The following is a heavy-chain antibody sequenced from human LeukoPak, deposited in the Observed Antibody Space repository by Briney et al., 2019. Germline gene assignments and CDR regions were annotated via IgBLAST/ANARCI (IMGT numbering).Heavy chain of an antibody. CDR1: GGTFSSYA. CDR3: ARGGYSYGYQGYYYYGMDV. D-gene: IGHD5-18*01. J-gene: IGHJ6*02. V-gene: IGHV1-69*13. Sequence: SVKASCKASGGTFSSYAISWVRQAPGQGLEWMGGIIPIFGTANYAQKFQGRVTITADESTSTAYMELSSLRSEDTAVYYCARGGYSYGYQGYYYYGMDVWGQGTTVTVSS. CDR2: IIPIFGTA.